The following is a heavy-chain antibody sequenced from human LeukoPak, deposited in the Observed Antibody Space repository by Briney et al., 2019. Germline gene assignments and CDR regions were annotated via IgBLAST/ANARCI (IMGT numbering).Heavy chain of an antibody. J-gene: IGHJ4*02. CDR2: IHYSGST. CDR1: GGSISSSSYC. D-gene: IGHD2-15*01. CDR3: ARKDTNNNHADY. Sequence: SETLSLTCTVSGGSISSSSYCWGWLRQPPGTGLEWLGSIHYSGSTYYNPSLKSRVTISVDTSKNQFSLKLSSVTAADTAVYYCARKDTNNNHADYWGQGTLVTVSS. V-gene: IGHV4-39*01.